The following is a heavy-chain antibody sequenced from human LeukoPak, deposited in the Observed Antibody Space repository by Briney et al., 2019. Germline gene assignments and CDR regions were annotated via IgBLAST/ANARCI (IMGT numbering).Heavy chain of an antibody. CDR1: GGSISSYS. Sequence: SETLSLTCNVSGGSISSYSWNWIRQPPGDGLEWIGRIYGGSTNYNPSLISRGTIPFDTSKNHQSLNLPSVPAADPAVYSLSLRAREQRGSSLGNWLDAWGEGSLVTVSS. CDR2: IYGGST. J-gene: IGHJ5*02. V-gene: IGHV4-4*08. CDR3: SLRAREQRGSSLGNWLDA. D-gene: IGHD1-26*01.